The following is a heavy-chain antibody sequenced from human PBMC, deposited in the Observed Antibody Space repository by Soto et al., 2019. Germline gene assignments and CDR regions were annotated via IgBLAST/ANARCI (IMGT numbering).Heavy chain of an antibody. D-gene: IGHD3-22*01. CDR1: GGSISSGAYY. CDR2: IYYTGST. V-gene: IGHV4-31*03. Sequence: QVQLQESGPGLVKPSQTLSLTYTVSGGSISSGAYYWSWIRQHPGKGLEWIGYIYYTGSTYYNPSLKSRITISVDTSKNQFSLKLSSVTAADTAVYYCARSTLEYYYDSSVGYWGQGTLVTVSS. J-gene: IGHJ4*02. CDR3: ARSTLEYYYDSSVGY.